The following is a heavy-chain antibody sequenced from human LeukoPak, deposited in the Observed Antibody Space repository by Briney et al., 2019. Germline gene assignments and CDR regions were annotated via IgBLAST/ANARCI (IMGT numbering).Heavy chain of an antibody. CDR1: GYSFTSYA. V-gene: IGHV1-3*01. J-gene: IGHJ3*02. Sequence: ASVKVSCKASGYSFTSYAMHWARQAPGQRLEWMGWINVGNGDTKYLQKFQGRVTITRDTSASTAYMELSSLRSEDTAVYYCARVSYASGAFDIWGQGTTVTVSS. CDR3: ARVSYASGAFDI. D-gene: IGHD2-2*01. CDR2: INVGNGDT.